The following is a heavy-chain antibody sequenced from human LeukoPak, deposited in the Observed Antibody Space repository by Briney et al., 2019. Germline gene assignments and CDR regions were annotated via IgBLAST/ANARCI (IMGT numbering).Heavy chain of an antibody. D-gene: IGHD3-16*01. J-gene: IGHJ4*02. Sequence: SETLSLTCAVYGGSFCGYFWSWIRQPPGKGLEWIGEINHSGSTNYNPSLKSRVTTSVDTSKNQFSLKLSSVTAADTAVYYCARGRLFYDNVSGVDYWGQGTLLTVSS. CDR2: INHSGST. CDR3: ARGRLFYDNVSGVDY. CDR1: GGSFCGYF. V-gene: IGHV4-34*01.